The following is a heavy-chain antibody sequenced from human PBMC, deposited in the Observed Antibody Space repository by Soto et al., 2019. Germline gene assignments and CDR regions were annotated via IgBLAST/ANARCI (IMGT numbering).Heavy chain of an antibody. V-gene: IGHV4-39*01. Sequence: SETLSLTCTVSGGSISSSSYYWGWIRQPPGKGLEWIGSIYYSGSTYYNPSLKSRVTISVDTSKNQFSLKLSSVTAADTAVYYCARHDHRGGFLNWFDPWGQGTLVTVSS. CDR2: IYYSGST. CDR1: GGSISSSSYY. J-gene: IGHJ5*02. CDR3: ARHDHRGGFLNWFDP.